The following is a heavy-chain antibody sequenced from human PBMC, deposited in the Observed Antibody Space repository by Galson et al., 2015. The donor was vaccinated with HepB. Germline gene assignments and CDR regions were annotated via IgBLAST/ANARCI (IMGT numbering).Heavy chain of an antibody. J-gene: IGHJ6*02. CDR2: ISYDGRNQ. Sequence: SLRLSCAASGFTFSNYGMHWVRQAPGKGLEWVAVISYDGRNQYYAESVKGRFTISRENSKNTVFLEMNNLRVEDTAVFYCAKEQRYSESYFDAFYHNGMDAWGQGTTVTVSS. CDR3: AKEQRYSESYFDAFYHNGMDA. CDR1: GFTFSNYG. D-gene: IGHD1-26*01. V-gene: IGHV3-30*18.